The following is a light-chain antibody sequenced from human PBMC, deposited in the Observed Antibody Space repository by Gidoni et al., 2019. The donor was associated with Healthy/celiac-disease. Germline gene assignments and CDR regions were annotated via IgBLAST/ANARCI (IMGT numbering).Light chain of an antibody. J-gene: IGKJ4*01. V-gene: IGKV3-11*01. Sequence: EIVLTQSPATLSLSPGERATLSCRASQSVSSSLAWYQQKPGQAPRLLSYDASNRATGIPARFSGSGSGTDFTLTISSLEPEDFAVYYCQQRSNWPRLTFXGXTKVEIK. CDR1: QSVSSS. CDR2: DAS. CDR3: QQRSNWPRLT.